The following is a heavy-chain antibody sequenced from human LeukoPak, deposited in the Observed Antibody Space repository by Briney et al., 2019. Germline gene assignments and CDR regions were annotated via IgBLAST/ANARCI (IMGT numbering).Heavy chain of an antibody. CDR2: INPSGGST. Sequence: GASVKVSCKASGYTFTSYYMHWVRQAPGQGLEWMGIINPSGGSTSYAQKFQGRVTMTRDMSTSTVYMELSSLRSEDTAVYYCARDLQTVRKIKGIAAAGTEGHWGQGTLVTVSS. D-gene: IGHD6-13*01. CDR3: ARDLQTVRKIKGIAAAGTEGH. V-gene: IGHV1-46*01. J-gene: IGHJ4*02. CDR1: GYTFTSYY.